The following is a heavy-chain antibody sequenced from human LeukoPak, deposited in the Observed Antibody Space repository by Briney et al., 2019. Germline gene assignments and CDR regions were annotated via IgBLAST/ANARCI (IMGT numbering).Heavy chain of an antibody. Sequence: GGSLRLSCAASGFTFSSYWMHWVRQAPGKGLVWVSRINSDGSSTSYADSVKGRFTISGDNAKNTLYLQMNSLRAEDTAVYYCARDCSSTSCLDAFDIWGQGTMVTVSS. J-gene: IGHJ3*02. CDR1: GFTFSSYW. V-gene: IGHV3-74*01. CDR2: INSDGSST. CDR3: ARDCSSTSCLDAFDI. D-gene: IGHD2-2*01.